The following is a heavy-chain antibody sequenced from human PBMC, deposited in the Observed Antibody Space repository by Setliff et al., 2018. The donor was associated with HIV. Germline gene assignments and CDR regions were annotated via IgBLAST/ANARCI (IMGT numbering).Heavy chain of an antibody. CDR3: ARIGFGYYDNGGAWYFDY. D-gene: IGHD3-22*01. CDR2: INGNI. CDR1: GYSFTNYI. J-gene: IGHJ4*02. V-gene: IGHV1-3*01. Sequence: ASVKVSCKASGYSFTNYIMTWVRQAPGQRLEWMGWINGNIKYSQKFQDRVTITRDTSASTVYMDLSSLTSEDTAVYYCARIGFGYYDNGGAWYFDYWGQGTLVTVSS.